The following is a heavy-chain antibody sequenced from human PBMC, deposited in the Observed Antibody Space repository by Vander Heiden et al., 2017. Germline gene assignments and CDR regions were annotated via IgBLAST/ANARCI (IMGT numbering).Heavy chain of an antibody. V-gene: IGHV1-58*01. D-gene: IGHD2-8*01. CDR1: AFTFPSSA. CDR2: IVVGSGNT. J-gene: IGHJ6*02. CDR3: AADYAEMVGGYYYYGMDV. Sequence: QMQLVQSGPDVKKPRTSVKVSCKASAFTFPSSAVQGGGQARGQRLEWIGWIVVGSGNTNYAQKFQERVTITRDMSTSTAYMELSSLRSEDTAVYYCAADYAEMVGGYYYYGMDVWGQGTTVTVSS.